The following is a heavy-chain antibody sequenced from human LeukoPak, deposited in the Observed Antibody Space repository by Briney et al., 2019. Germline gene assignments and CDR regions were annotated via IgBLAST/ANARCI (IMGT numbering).Heavy chain of an antibody. Sequence: GESLKISCKGSGYSFTSYWIGWVRQMPGKGLEWMGIIYPGDSDTRYSPSFQGQVTTSADKSISTAYLQWSSLKASDTAMYYCARQGAIAAAQVSWFDPWGQGTLVTVSS. CDR2: IYPGDSDT. J-gene: IGHJ5*02. V-gene: IGHV5-51*01. CDR1: GYSFTSYW. CDR3: ARQGAIAAAQVSWFDP. D-gene: IGHD6-13*01.